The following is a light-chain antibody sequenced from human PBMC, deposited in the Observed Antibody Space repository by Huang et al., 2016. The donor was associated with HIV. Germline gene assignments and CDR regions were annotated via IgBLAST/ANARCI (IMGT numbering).Light chain of an antibody. V-gene: IGKV1-17*03. Sequence: DIQMTQTPSAMSASVGDRVTITCLASQDIANSLAWFQQKPGKVPRPLIYGTSTLRSGVPSRFSDSGSGTEFTLTISSLQPEDFATYYCLQHNTYPWMFGQGTKVEVK. CDR1: QDIANS. CDR3: LQHNTYPWM. J-gene: IGKJ1*01. CDR2: GTS.